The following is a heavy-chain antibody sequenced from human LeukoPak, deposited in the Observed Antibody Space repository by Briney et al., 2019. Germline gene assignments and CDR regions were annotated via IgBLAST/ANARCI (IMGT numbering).Heavy chain of an antibody. CDR3: ARGDIVATIRYYYYGMDV. V-gene: IGHV1-3*01. CDR2: IDAGNGKT. D-gene: IGHD5-12*01. Sequence: GASVKVSCKASQYTFTDYAVHWVRQAPGQRLEWMGWIDAGNGKTKYSQSFQGRVTMTTDTSTSTAYMELRSLRSDDTAVYYCARGDIVATIRYYYYGMDVWGQGTTVTVSS. CDR1: QYTFTDYA. J-gene: IGHJ6*02.